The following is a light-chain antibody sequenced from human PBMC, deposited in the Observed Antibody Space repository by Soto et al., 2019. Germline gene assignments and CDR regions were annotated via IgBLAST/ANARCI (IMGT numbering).Light chain of an antibody. CDR3: QQYDKWPPWT. J-gene: IGKJ1*01. CDR1: QSITNN. V-gene: IGKV3-15*01. CDR2: AAS. Sequence: EIVMTDAPATLSVSPGERATLSCRASQSITNNLTWYQQKPGQAPRLLIYAASTRATGIPAGFSGSGSGKEFTPTIPSLQSEEVAVYYCQQYDKWPPWTLGQGTKVYIK.